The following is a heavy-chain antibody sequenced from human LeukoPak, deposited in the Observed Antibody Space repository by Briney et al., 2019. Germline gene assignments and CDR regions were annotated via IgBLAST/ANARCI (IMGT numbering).Heavy chain of an antibody. D-gene: IGHD1-1*01. CDR3: ARGIYWSLDS. Sequence: PGESLRLSCAASGFTFSSYTMNWVRQTPGKGLEWISTFSGGDGQTFYADSVKGRFTISRDSSTNTVSLQMSSLRVEDTAVYYCARGIYWSLDSWGQGTLVTVSS. CDR2: FSGGDGQT. CDR1: GFTFSSYT. J-gene: IGHJ4*02. V-gene: IGHV3-23*01.